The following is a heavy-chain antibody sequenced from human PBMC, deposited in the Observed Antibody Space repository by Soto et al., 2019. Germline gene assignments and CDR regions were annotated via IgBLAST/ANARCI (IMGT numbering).Heavy chain of an antibody. Sequence: HPGGSLRLSCAASGFTLSSYAMSWVRQAPGKGLEWVSAVSGSGGSTYYADSVKGRFTISRDNSKNTLYLQMNSLRAEDTAVYYCAKARGGYCSGGSCYNYYYMDVWGKGTTVTVSS. CDR3: AKARGGYCSGGSCYNYYYMDV. CDR1: GFTLSSYA. J-gene: IGHJ6*03. CDR2: VSGSGGST. D-gene: IGHD2-15*01. V-gene: IGHV3-23*01.